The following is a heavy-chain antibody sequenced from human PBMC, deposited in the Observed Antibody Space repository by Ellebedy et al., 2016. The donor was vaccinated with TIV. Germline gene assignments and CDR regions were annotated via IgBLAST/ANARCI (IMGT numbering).Heavy chain of an antibody. CDR2: IFHSGST. V-gene: IGHV4-4*02. CDR3: ARELRGNFFDY. D-gene: IGHD5-24*01. J-gene: IGHJ4*02. Sequence: SETLSLTXAVSGGSISSSDWWSWVRQPPGKGLEWIGEIFHSGSTNYNPSLASRATISVDESKNLFSLTLNSVTAADTAVYYCARELRGNFFDYWGQGALVTVSS. CDR1: GGSISSSDW.